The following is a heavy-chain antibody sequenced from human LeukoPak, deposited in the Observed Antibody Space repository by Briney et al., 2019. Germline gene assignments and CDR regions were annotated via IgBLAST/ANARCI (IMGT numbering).Heavy chain of an antibody. D-gene: IGHD5-18*01. CDR2: IRYDGSNK. CDR3: ARERGYSYGYGDY. J-gene: IGHJ4*02. CDR1: GFTFSGYG. V-gene: IGHV3-30*02. Sequence: GGSLRLSCAASGFTFSGYGMHWVRQAPGKGLEWVAFIRYDGSNKYYADSVKGRFTISRDNSKNTLYLQMNSLRAEDTAVYYCARERGYSYGYGDYWGQGTLVTVSS.